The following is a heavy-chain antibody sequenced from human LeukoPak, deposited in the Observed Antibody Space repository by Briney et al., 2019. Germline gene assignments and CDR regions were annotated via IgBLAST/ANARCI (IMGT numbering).Heavy chain of an antibody. V-gene: IGHV4-38-2*02. CDR3: ARARPSDYYMDV. CDR2: IYRTGST. Sequence: SETLSLTCTVSGYSINSGYYWVWIRQPPGKGLEWIGSIYRTGSTNYNPSLKSRVTISVDTSKNQFSLKLSSVTAADTAVYYCARARPSDYYMDVWGKGTTVTVSS. CDR1: GYSINSGYY. J-gene: IGHJ6*03. D-gene: IGHD6-6*01.